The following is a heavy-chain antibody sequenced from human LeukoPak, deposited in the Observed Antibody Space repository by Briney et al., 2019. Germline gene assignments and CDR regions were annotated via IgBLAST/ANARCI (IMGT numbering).Heavy chain of an antibody. Sequence: TASETLSLTCTVSGGSISSYYWSWIRQPPGKGLEWIGYIYYSGSTNYNPSLKSRVTISVDTSKNQFSLKLSSVTAADTAVYYCARGDVDTAMVDYWGQGTLVTVSS. V-gene: IGHV4-59*01. D-gene: IGHD5-18*01. CDR3: ARGDVDTAMVDY. CDR1: GGSISSYY. CDR2: IYYSGST. J-gene: IGHJ4*02.